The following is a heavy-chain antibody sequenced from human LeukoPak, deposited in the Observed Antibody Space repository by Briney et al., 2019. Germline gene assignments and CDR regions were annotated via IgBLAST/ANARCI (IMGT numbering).Heavy chain of an antibody. CDR1: GGSISSRTYY. Sequence: SETLSLTCTVSGGSISSRTYYWGWVRQPPGKGLEWIGSIYFSGSTYYNPSLKSRVSVSVDTSKNQFSLNLSSVTAADTAVYYRARDFYYYGMDVWGQGTTVTVSS. J-gene: IGHJ6*02. CDR3: ARDFYYYGMDV. V-gene: IGHV4-39*02. CDR2: IYFSGST.